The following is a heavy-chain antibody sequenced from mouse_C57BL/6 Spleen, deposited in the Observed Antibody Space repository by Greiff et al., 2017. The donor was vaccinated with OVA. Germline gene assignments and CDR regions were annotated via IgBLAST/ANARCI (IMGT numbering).Heavy chain of an antibody. CDR1: GYSITSGYD. CDR3: ARGTTVVGRYFDY. J-gene: IGHJ2*01. CDR2: ISYSGST. Sequence: EVMLVESGPGMVKPSQSLSLTCTVTGYSITSGYDWHWIRHFPGNKLEWMGYISYSGSTNYNPSLKSRISITHDTSKNHFFLKLNSVTTEDTATYYCARGTTVVGRYFDYWGQGTTLTVSS. D-gene: IGHD1-1*01. V-gene: IGHV3-1*01.